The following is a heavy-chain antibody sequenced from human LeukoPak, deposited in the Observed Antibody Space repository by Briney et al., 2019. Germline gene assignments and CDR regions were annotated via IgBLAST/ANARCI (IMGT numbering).Heavy chain of an antibody. J-gene: IGHJ4*02. D-gene: IGHD6-13*01. V-gene: IGHV3-66*01. CDR3: ARDSSSWPPVNLFSDY. CDR1: GFTVSNNY. CDR2: IYSGGTT. Sequence: PGGSLRLSCAASGFTVSNNYMNWVRQAPGKGLEWVSLIYSGGTTYYADSVKGRFTISRDGSKNTLYLQMNSLRVEDTAVYYCARDSSSWPPVNLFSDYWGQGTLVTVSS.